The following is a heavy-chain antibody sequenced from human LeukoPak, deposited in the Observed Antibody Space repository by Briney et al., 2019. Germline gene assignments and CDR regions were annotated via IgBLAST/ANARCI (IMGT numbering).Heavy chain of an antibody. CDR1: GYTFTRHS. V-gene: IGHV1-46*01. Sequence: ASVKVSCKTSGYTFTRHSMHWVRQAPGQGLEWMGIINPNGGRTTYAQKLQGRVTMTRDMSTGTMYMEMSSLRSEDTAVYYCARDNNGWAWDYWGQGTLVTVPS. D-gene: IGHD6-19*01. CDR2: INPNGGRT. CDR3: ARDNNGWAWDY. J-gene: IGHJ4*02.